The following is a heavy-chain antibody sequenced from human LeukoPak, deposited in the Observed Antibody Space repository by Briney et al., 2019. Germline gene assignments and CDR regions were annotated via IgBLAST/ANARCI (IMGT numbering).Heavy chain of an antibody. CDR3: ARSRDYGDRKGHPFDP. CDR1: GFTFSSYA. Sequence: PGGSLRLSCAASGFTFSSYAMHWVRQAPGKGLEWVAVISYDGSNKYYADSVKGRFTISRDNSKNTLYLQMNSLRAEDTAVYYCARSRDYGDRKGHPFDPWGQGTLVTVSS. CDR2: ISYDGSNK. V-gene: IGHV3-30*04. D-gene: IGHD4-17*01. J-gene: IGHJ5*02.